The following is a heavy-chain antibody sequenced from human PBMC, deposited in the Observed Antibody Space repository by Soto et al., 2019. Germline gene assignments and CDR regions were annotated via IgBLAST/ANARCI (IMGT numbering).Heavy chain of an antibody. J-gene: IGHJ4*02. CDR2: ISGSGGST. CDR1: GFTFSSYA. D-gene: IGHD3-10*01. V-gene: IGHV3-23*01. CDR3: AKRMVRGVSTTSEFDY. Sequence: EVQLLESGGGLVQPGGSLRLSCAASGFTFSSYAMSWVRQAPGKGLEWVSAISGSGGSTYYADSVKGRFTISRDNSKNTLYLQMNSLRAEDTAVYYCAKRMVRGVSTTSEFDYWGQGTLVTVSS.